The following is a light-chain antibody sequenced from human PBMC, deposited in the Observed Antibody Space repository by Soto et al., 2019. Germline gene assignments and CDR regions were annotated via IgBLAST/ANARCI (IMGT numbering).Light chain of an antibody. V-gene: IGKV3-11*01. CDR1: QSVNNY. CDR2: DAF. CDR3: QHRYNWPPLT. Sequence: DIVLTQSPATLFLSPGERAPLSCRASQSVNNYLAWYQQKPGQAPRLLIYDAFNRATGIPPRFSGSGSGTDFTLTISSLEPEDFAVYYCQHRYNWPPLTFGGGTKVDIK. J-gene: IGKJ4*01.